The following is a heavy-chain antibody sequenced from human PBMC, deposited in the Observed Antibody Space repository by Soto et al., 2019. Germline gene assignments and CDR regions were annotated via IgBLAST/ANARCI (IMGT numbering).Heavy chain of an antibody. CDR2: INSDGSST. Sequence: EVQLVESGGGLVQPGGSLRLSCAASGFTFSTNWMNWVRQAPGKGLVWVSRINSDGSSTSYADSVKGRFTVSRDNAKSTLYLQVNSLTADDTAIYYCLIAYCGGDCSAWGQGTPVTVSS. J-gene: IGHJ5*02. V-gene: IGHV3-74*01. CDR3: LIAYCGGDCSA. CDR1: GFTFSTNW. D-gene: IGHD2-21*02.